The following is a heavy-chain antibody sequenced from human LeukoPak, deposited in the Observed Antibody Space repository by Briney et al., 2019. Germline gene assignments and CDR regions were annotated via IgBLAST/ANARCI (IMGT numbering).Heavy chain of an antibody. Sequence: PGGSLRLSCAASGFTFSSYAMHWVRQAPGKGLEWVAVISYDGSNKYYADSVKGRFTISRDNSKNTLYLQINSLRAEDTAVYYCARAREGSSWSLFDYWGQGTLVTVSS. D-gene: IGHD6-13*01. V-gene: IGHV3-30-3*01. CDR3: ARAREGSSWSLFDY. CDR2: ISYDGSNK. J-gene: IGHJ4*02. CDR1: GFTFSSYA.